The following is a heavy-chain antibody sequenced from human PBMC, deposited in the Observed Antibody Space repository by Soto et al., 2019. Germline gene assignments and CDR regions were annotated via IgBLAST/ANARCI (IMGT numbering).Heavy chain of an antibody. J-gene: IGHJ4*02. CDR3: ARGIVATKSYFDY. CDR2: IYTSGST. CDR1: GGSISSYD. Sequence: PSETLSLTCTVSGGSISSYDWSWIRQPAGKGLEWIGRIYTSGSTNYNPSLKSRVTMSVDTSKNQFSLKLSSVTAADTAVYYCARGIVATKSYFDYWGQGILVTVSS. D-gene: IGHD5-12*01. V-gene: IGHV4-4*07.